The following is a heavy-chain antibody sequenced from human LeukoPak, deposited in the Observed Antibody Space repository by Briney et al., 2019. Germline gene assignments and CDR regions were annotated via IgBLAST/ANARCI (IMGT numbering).Heavy chain of an antibody. CDR3: AKASTFGELNRSFDH. CDR1: GFTFSSDA. V-gene: IGHV3-23*01. CDR2: ISGGGDTT. J-gene: IGHJ5*02. D-gene: IGHD3-10*01. Sequence: PGGSLRLSCAASGFTFSSDAMSWVRQAPGKGLDWVSTISGGGDTTYYSDSVKGRFTISRDNSKNRLFLQMNSLRAEDTAVYYCAKASTFGELNRSFDHWGQGTLVTVSS.